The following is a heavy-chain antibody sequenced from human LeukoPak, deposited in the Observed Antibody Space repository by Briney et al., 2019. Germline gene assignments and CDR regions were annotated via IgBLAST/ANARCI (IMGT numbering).Heavy chain of an antibody. CDR2: ISSSSSYI. D-gene: IGHD6-13*01. CDR3: ARGGSSWSYDY. V-gene: IGHV3-21*01. J-gene: IGHJ4*02. CDR1: GFTFSTYS. Sequence: GGSLRLSCAASGFTFSTYSMKWVRQAPGKGLEWVSSISSSSSYIYYADSVKGRLTISRDNAKNSLYLQMNSLRAEDTAVYYCARGGSSWSYDYWGQGTLVTVSS.